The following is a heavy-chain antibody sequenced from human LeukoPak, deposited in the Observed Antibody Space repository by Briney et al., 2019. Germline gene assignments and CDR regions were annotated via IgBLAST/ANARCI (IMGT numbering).Heavy chain of an antibody. CDR1: GFTFGDYA. CDR3: TSGSYGYYFDY. J-gene: IGHJ4*02. Sequence: GGSVRLSCTASGFTFGDYAMSWVRQAPGKGLEWVGFIRSKAYGGTTEYAASVKGRFTISRDDSKSIAYLQMNSLKTEDTAVYYCTSGSYGYYFDYWGQGTLVTVSS. D-gene: IGHD1-26*01. CDR2: IRSKAYGGTT. V-gene: IGHV3-49*04.